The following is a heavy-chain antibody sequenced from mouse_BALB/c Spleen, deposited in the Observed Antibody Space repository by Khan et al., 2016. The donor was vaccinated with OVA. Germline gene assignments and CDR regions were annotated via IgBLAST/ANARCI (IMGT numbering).Heavy chain of an antibody. CDR2: ISYSGGT. CDR1: GYSITSGYA. Sequence: EVQLQESAPGLVKPSQSLSLTCTVTGYSITSGYAWNWIRQFPGNKLEWMGYISYSGGTSYNPSLKSRISITRDTSKNQFFLQLNSVTTEDTATYYCARGNYYGYYFDYWGQGTPLTVSS. D-gene: IGHD1-1*01. V-gene: IGHV3-2*02. CDR3: ARGNYYGYYFDY. J-gene: IGHJ2*01.